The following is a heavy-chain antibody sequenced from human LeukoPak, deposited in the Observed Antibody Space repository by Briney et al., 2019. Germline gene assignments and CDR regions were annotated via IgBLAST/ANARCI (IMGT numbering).Heavy chain of an antibody. CDR3: APVLMVYAAFDY. J-gene: IGHJ4*02. CDR2: ISSSSSYI. D-gene: IGHD2-8*01. Sequence: GGSLRLSCAASGFTFSGYSMNWVRQAPGKALEWVSSISSSSSYIYYADSVKGRFTISRDNAKNSLYLQMNNLRAEDTAVYYCAPVLMVYAAFDYWGQGTLVTVSS. V-gene: IGHV3-21*01. CDR1: GFTFSGYS.